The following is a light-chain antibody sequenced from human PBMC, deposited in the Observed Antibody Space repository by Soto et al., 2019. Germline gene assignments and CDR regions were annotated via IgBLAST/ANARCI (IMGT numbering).Light chain of an antibody. V-gene: IGKV1-9*01. CDR3: QQLNSYL. J-gene: IGKJ5*01. CDR2: AAS. Sequence: DIQLTQSPSFLSASVGDRVTITCRASQGISSYLAWYQQKPGKAPKLLIYAASTLRSGVPSRFSGSGSGTEFTLTISSLQPEDFATYYCQQLNSYLFGQGTRLEIK. CDR1: QGISSY.